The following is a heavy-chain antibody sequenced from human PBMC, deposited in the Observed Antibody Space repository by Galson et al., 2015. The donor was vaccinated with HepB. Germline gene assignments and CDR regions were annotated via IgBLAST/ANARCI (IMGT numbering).Heavy chain of an antibody. Sequence: SLRLSCAASGFTFSSYSMNWVRQAPGKGLEWVSYISSSSSTIYYADSVKGRFTISRDNAKNSLYLQMNSLRAEDTAVYYCARGSSSSWYDGAYYYGMDVWGQGTTVTVSS. V-gene: IGHV3-48*04. CDR2: ISSSSSTI. D-gene: IGHD6-13*01. CDR1: GFTFSSYS. J-gene: IGHJ6*02. CDR3: ARGSSSSWYDGAYYYGMDV.